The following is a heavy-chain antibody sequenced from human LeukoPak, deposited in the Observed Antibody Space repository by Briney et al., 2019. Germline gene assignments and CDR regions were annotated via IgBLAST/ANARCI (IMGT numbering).Heavy chain of an antibody. CDR3: ARVGAKDDYFDY. V-gene: IGHV4-59*01. D-gene: IGHD1-26*01. J-gene: IGHJ4*02. CDR2: IYYSGST. Sequence: PSETLSLTCTISGGSISSYYWSWIRQPPGKGLKWIGYIYYSGSTNYNPSLKSRVTISVDTSKNQFSLKLSSVTAADTAVYYCARVGAKDDYFDYWGQGTLVTVSS. CDR1: GGSISSYY.